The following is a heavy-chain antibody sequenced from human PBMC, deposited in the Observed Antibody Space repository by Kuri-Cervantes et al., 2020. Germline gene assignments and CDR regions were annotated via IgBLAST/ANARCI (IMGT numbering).Heavy chain of an antibody. CDR2: INAGNGNT. Sequence: ASVKVSCKASGYTFTSYAMHWVRQAPGQRLEWMGWINAGNGNTKYSQKFQGRVTITRDTSASTAYMELSSLRSEDTAVYYCARDFSSWYWYFDLWGRGTLVTVSS. J-gene: IGHJ2*01. CDR3: ARDFSSWYWYFDL. V-gene: IGHV1-3*01. D-gene: IGHD3-3*01. CDR1: GYTFTSYA.